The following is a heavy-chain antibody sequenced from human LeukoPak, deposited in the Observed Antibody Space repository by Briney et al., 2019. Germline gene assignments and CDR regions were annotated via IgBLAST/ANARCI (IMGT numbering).Heavy chain of an antibody. J-gene: IGHJ4*02. CDR3: ARARYGGNYYFDY. Sequence: GGSLRLSCAASGFTFSSYWMHWVRQASGKGLVWVSRINSDGSSTSYADSVKGRFTISRDNAKNTLYLQMNSLRAEDTAVYYCARARYGGNYYFDYWGQGTLVTVSS. D-gene: IGHD4-23*01. CDR1: GFTFSSYW. V-gene: IGHV3-74*01. CDR2: INSDGSST.